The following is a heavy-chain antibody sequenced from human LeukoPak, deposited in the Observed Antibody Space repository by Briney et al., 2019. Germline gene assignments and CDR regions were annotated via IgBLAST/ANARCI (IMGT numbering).Heavy chain of an antibody. V-gene: IGHV1-8*02. D-gene: IGHD3-16*01. CDR2: MNPNSGNT. CDR3: ARTVPAGGYYYYYMDV. J-gene: IGHJ6*03. CDR1: GYTFTGYY. Sequence: ASVKVSCKASGYTFTGYYMHWVRQAPGQGLEWMGRMNPNSGNTGYAQKFQGRVTMTRNTSISTAYMELSSLRSEDTAVYYCARTVPAGGYYYYYMDVWGKGTTVTVSS.